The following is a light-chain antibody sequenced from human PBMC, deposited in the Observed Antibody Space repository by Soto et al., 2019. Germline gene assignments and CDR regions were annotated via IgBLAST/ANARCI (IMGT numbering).Light chain of an antibody. Sequence: DIQMTQSPSSLSASVGDRVTITCRASQSISSYLNWYQQKPGKAPKLLIYAASSLQSGVPSRFSGSGSGTDFTLTISSLQPEFFATYYCQQSSSIHRPCAHETRLDIK. CDR3: QQSSSIHRP. V-gene: IGKV1-39*01. CDR2: AAS. CDR1: QSISSY. J-gene: IGKJ1*01.